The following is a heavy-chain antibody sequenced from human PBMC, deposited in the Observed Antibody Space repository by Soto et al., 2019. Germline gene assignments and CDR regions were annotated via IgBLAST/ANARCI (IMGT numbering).Heavy chain of an antibody. V-gene: IGHV3-23*01. CDR2: ISGSGGST. J-gene: IGHJ4*02. CDR3: AKDKEESMGYYYGSGDNYYFDY. CDR1: GFTFSSYA. D-gene: IGHD3-10*01. Sequence: PGGSLRLSCAASGFTFSSYAMSWVRQAPGKGLEWVSAISGSGGSTYYADSVKGRFTISRDNSKNTLYLQMNSLRAEDTAVYYCAKDKEESMGYYYGSGDNYYFDYWGQGTLVTVSS.